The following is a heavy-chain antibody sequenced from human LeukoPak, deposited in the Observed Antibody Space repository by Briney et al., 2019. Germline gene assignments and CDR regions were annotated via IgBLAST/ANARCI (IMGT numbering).Heavy chain of an antibody. CDR1: GFTFSSYA. CDR3: AKVVNYYGSGSPFDY. CDR2: ISGSGGST. J-gene: IGHJ4*02. V-gene: IGHV3-23*01. D-gene: IGHD3-10*01. Sequence: PGGSLRLSCAASGFTFSSYAMSWVRQAPGKGLEWVSAISGSGGSTYYADSVKGRFTISRDNSKNTLYLQMNSLRAEDTAVYYCAKVVNYYGSGSPFDYWGQGTLVTVSS.